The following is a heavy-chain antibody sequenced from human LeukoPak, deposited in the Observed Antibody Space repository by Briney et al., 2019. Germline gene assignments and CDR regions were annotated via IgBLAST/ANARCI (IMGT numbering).Heavy chain of an antibody. Sequence: PGGSLRLSCAASGFTFSSYSMNWVRQAPGKGLEWVSSISSSSSYIYYADSVKGRFTISRDNAKNSLYLQMNSLRAEDTAVYYCARVRTKSGYYQPFDYWGQGTLVTVSS. D-gene: IGHD3-22*01. CDR3: ARVRTKSGYYQPFDY. J-gene: IGHJ4*02. CDR2: ISSSSSYI. CDR1: GFTFSSYS. V-gene: IGHV3-21*01.